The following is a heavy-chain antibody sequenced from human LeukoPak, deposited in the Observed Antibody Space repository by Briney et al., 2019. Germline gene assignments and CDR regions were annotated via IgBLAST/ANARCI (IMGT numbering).Heavy chain of an antibody. CDR3: AKGPENWNDGYYFDY. CDR1: GFTFSSYA. Sequence: GGSLRLSCAASGFTFSSYAMSWVRQAPGKGLEWVSAISGSGGSAYYADSVKGRFTISRDNSKNTLYLQMNSPRAEDTAVYYCAKGPENWNDGYYFDYWGQGTLVTVSS. D-gene: IGHD1-1*01. V-gene: IGHV3-23*01. CDR2: ISGSGGSA. J-gene: IGHJ4*02.